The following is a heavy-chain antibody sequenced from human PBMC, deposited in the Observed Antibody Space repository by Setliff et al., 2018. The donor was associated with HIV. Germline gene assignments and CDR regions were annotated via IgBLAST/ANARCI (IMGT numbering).Heavy chain of an antibody. CDR3: ARWVYNSAWSPDY. Sequence: SETLSLTCSVSGGSVNSGNYHWAWIRQPAGKGLEWIGHIYTSGSPHYKSSLTSRLTISLDTSRNQFSLKLTSVTAADSATYYCARWVYNSAWSPDYWGQGTLVTVS. CDR1: GGSVNSGNYH. CDR2: IYTSGSP. D-gene: IGHD6-19*01. J-gene: IGHJ4*02. V-gene: IGHV4-61*09.